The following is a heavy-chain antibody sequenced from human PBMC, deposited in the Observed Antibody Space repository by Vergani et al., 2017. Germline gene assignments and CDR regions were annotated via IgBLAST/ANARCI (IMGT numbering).Heavy chain of an antibody. CDR2: IIPIFGTA. V-gene: IGHV1-69*01. D-gene: IGHD3-3*01. Sequence: QVQLVQSGAEVKKPGSSVKVSCKASGGTFSSYAISWVRQAPGQGLEWMGGIIPIFGTADYAQKFQGRVTIPAAESTSTAYMELSSLRFEDTAVYYCARDGSITIFGVVIDYMDVWGKGTTVTVSS. CDR3: ARDGSITIFGVVIDYMDV. CDR1: GGTFSSYA. J-gene: IGHJ6*03.